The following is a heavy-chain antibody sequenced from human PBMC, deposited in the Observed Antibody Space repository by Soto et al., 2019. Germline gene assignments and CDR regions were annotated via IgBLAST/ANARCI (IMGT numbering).Heavy chain of an antibody. CDR1: Y. J-gene: IGHJ3*01. CDR3: AXDQSGAADF. D-gene: IGHD7-27*01. CDR2: ISATGTT. Sequence: YWNWIRQSAEKGLEWIGRISATGTTTYIPSLKSRITLSVDTSKNEFSLNLKFVTAADTAVYFCAXDQSGAADFXGPGTLVTV. V-gene: IGHV4-4*07.